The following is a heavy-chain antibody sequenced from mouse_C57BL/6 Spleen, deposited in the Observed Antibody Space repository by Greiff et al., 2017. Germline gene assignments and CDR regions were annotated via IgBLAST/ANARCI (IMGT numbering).Heavy chain of an antibody. J-gene: IGHJ1*03. V-gene: IGHV1-55*01. CDR2: IYPGSGST. CDR1: GYTFTSYW. CDR3: ASHYYGSSYWYFDV. Sequence: VQLQQPGAELVKPGASVKMSCKASGYTFTSYWITWVKQRPGQGLEWIGDIYPGSGSTNYNEKFKSKATLTVDTSSSTAYMQLSSLTSEDFAVYYCASHYYGSSYWYFDVWGTGTTVTVSS. D-gene: IGHD1-1*01.